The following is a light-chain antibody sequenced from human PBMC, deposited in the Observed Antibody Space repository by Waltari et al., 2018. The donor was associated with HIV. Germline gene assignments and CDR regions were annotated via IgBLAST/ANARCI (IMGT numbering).Light chain of an antibody. CDR2: KNY. CDR1: SSNIGNDN. Sequence: QSVLTRPPSASGNPGQTVTSSCSGSSSNIGNDNVYWYQQLPGMTPKLLIYKNYQRPSGVPDRFAGSKSGTSASLAISGLRSEDEADYYCVGWDGSLSGYVFGAGTTVTVL. J-gene: IGLJ1*01. CDR3: VGWDGSLSGYV. V-gene: IGLV1-47*01.